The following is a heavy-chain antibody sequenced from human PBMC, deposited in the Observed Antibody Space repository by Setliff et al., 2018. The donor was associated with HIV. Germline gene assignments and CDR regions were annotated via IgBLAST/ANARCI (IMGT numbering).Heavy chain of an antibody. CDR1: GFSFSSYW. J-gene: IGHJ4*02. V-gene: IGHV3-7*03. CDR3: AAVFTGEPGRSLDY. D-gene: IGHD1-26*01. Sequence: PGGSLRLSCAASGFSFSSYWMSWVRQAPGKGLEWVATIKQDGSEIYYMDSVKGRFTISRDNARTSLFLEMRSLRDEDTAVYYCAAVFTGEPGRSLDYWGQGTPVTVSS. CDR2: IKQDGSEI.